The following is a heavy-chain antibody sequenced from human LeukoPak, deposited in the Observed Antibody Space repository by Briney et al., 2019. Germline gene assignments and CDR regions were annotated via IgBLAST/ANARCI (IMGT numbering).Heavy chain of an antibody. D-gene: IGHD3-9*01. V-gene: IGHV4-61*02. J-gene: IGHJ3*02. CDR3: ARRGYDILTGSWGAFDI. CDR1: GESISSGPTY. CDR2: LYTGGST. Sequence: SETLSLTCNVSGESISSGPTYWSWIRQSAGRGLEWIGRLYTGGSTNYNPSLKNRVTISVDTSKNQFSLKLSSVTAADTAVYYCARRGYDILTGSWGAFDIWGQGTMVTVSS.